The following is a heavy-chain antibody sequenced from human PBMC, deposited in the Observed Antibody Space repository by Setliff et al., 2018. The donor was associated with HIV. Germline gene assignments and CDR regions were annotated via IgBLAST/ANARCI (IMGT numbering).Heavy chain of an antibody. CDR2: INHSGST. Sequence: SETLSLTCAVYGGSFSGYYWSWIRQPPGKGLEWIGEINHSGSTNYNPSLKSRVTISVDTSKNQFSLKLSSVTAADTAVYYCAKGVAGLQYYYYYMGVWGKGTTVTVSS. J-gene: IGHJ6*03. D-gene: IGHD6-19*01. CDR1: GGSFSGYY. V-gene: IGHV4-34*01. CDR3: AKGVAGLQYYYYYMGV.